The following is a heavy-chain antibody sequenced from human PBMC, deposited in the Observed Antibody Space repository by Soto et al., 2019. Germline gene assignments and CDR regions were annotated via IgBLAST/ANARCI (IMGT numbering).Heavy chain of an antibody. J-gene: IGHJ6*02. V-gene: IGHV3-48*01. CDR1: GFTFSSYS. D-gene: IGHD3-10*01. CDR2: ISSSSSTI. CDR3: SGSYSRNYGMDV. Sequence: HPGGSLRLSCAASGFTFSSYSMNWVRQAPGKGLEWVSYISSSSSTIYYADSVKGRFTISRDNAKNSLYLQMNSLRAEDTAVYYCSGSYSRNYGMDVWGQGTTVTAP.